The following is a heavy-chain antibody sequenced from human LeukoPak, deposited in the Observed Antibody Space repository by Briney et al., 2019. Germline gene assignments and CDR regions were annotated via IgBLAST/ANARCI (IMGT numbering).Heavy chain of an antibody. Sequence: QTGGSLRLSCAASGFSFSDYYMTWIRQAPGKGLEWVSYISSSGTYTNYADSVEGRFTISRDNAKNSLYLQMNSLSAEDTAVYYCAKIAGTYSPDYWGQGTLVTVSS. D-gene: IGHD1-26*01. V-gene: IGHV3-11*06. J-gene: IGHJ4*02. CDR1: GFSFSDYY. CDR2: ISSSGTYT. CDR3: AKIAGTYSPDY.